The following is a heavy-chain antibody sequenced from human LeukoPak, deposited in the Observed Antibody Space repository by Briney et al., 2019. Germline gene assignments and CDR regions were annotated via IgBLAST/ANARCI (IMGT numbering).Heavy chain of an antibody. J-gene: IGHJ4*02. CDR2: INHSGST. Sequence: PSETLSLTCAVYGGSFSGYYWSWIRQPPGKGLEWIGEINHSGSTNYNPSLKSRVTISVDTSKNQFSLKLSSVTAADTAVYYCARAPRYRPVDYWGQGTLVTVSS. CDR3: ARAPRYRPVDY. CDR1: GGSFSGYY. D-gene: IGHD1-26*01. V-gene: IGHV4-34*01.